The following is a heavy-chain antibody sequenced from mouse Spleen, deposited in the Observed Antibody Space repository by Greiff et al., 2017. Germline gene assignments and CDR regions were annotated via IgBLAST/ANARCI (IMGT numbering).Heavy chain of an antibody. J-gene: IGHJ3*01. CDR1: GYTFTDYE. CDR2: IDPETGGT. CDR3: TSLWVSIYDDYAWFAY. Sequence: VQLQQSGAELVRPGASVTLSCKASGYTFTDYEMHWVKQTPVHGLEWIGAIDPETGGTAYNQKFKGKATLTADKSSSTAYMELRSLTSEDSAVYYCTSLWVSIYDDYAWFAYWGQGTLVTVSA. D-gene: IGHD2-4*01. V-gene: IGHV1-15*01.